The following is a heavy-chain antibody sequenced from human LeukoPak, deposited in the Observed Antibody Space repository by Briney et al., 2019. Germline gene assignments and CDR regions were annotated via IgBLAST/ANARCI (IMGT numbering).Heavy chain of an antibody. D-gene: IGHD5-12*01. CDR2: IYHSGST. V-gene: IGHV4-30-2*01. CDR3: ARMGGYDYFDY. Sequence: PSETLSLTCGVSGGSISSGGYYWSWIRQPPGKGLEWIGYIYHSGSTYYNPSLKSRVTISVDTSKNQFSLKLSSVTAADTAVYYCARMGGYDYFDYWGQGTLVTVSS. J-gene: IGHJ4*02. CDR1: GGSISSGGYY.